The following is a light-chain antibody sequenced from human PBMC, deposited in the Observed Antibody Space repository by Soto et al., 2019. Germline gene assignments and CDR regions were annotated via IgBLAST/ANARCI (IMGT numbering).Light chain of an antibody. CDR1: SSNIGTNA. V-gene: IGLV1-44*01. J-gene: IGLJ1*01. CDR3: AAWDVSLNGYV. Sequence: QSVLTQPPSASGTPGQRVSISCSGSSSNIGTNAVSWYQQLPGTAPKLLIYSEIQRPSGVPDRFSGSKSGTSASLAISGLQSEDEADYYCAAWDVSLNGYVFGTGTKVTVL. CDR2: SEI.